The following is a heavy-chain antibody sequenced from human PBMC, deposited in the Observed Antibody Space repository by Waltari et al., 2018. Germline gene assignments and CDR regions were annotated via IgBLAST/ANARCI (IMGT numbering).Heavy chain of an antibody. CDR1: GFRFGYSC. V-gene: IGHV3-74*01. CDR2: INVDVGYI. J-gene: IGHJ4*02. Sequence: EVHLVESGGGLVPPGGSLRLSCPASGFRFGYSCLTVVRQVSGRGLEWVSRINVDVGYISYADSVRGRFTISRDNAESTVYLHLNKLRVDDTAVYFCARKGGTGYPYGPFYYDHWGQGTLVNVSS. CDR3: ARKGGTGYPYGPFYYDH. D-gene: IGHD3-9*01.